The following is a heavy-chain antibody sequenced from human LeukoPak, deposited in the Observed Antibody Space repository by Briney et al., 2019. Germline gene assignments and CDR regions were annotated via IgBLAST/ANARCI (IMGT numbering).Heavy chain of an antibody. CDR1: GFTFSSYS. CDR2: ISSSSSYI. Sequence: GGSLRLSCAASGFTFSSYSMNWVRQAPGKGLEWVSSISSSSSYIYYADSVKGRFTISRDNAKNSLYLQMNSLRAEDTAVYYCARGRGIVDNDFDYWGQGTLVTVSS. CDR3: ARGRGIVDNDFDY. D-gene: IGHD1-26*01. J-gene: IGHJ4*02. V-gene: IGHV3-21*01.